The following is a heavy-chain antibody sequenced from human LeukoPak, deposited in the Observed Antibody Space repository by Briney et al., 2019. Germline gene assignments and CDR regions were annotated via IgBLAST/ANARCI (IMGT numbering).Heavy chain of an antibody. CDR2: IIPIFGTA. Sequence: SVKVSCKASGGTFSSYAISWVRQAPGQGREWMGGIIPIFGTANYAQKFQGRVTITADESTSTAYMELSSLRSEDTAVYYCARHPPSSSWYSYWGQGTLVTVSS. D-gene: IGHD6-13*01. V-gene: IGHV1-69*13. CDR1: GGTFSSYA. J-gene: IGHJ4*02. CDR3: ARHPPSSSWYSY.